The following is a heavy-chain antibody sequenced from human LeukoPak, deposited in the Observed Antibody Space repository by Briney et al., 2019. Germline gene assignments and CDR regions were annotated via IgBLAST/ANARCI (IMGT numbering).Heavy chain of an antibody. CDR1: GFTFSSYG. J-gene: IGHJ4*02. D-gene: IGHD2-2*01. Sequence: GGSLRLSCAASGFTFSSYGMHWVRQAPGKGLEWVAVISYDGGNKYYADSVKGRFTISRDNSKNTLYPQMNSLRAEDTAVYYCAKEKFVVVPAAIPPGDYWGQGTLVTVSS. V-gene: IGHV3-30*18. CDR3: AKEKFVVVPAAIPPGDY. CDR2: ISYDGGNK.